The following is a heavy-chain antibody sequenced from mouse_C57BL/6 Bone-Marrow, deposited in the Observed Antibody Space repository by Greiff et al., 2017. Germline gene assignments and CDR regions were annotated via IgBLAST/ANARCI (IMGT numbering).Heavy chain of an antibody. CDR3: ARRGDIYLDY. J-gene: IGHJ2*01. CDR2: LYPRDGST. CDR1: GYTFTSYA. Sequence: QVQLQQSGPELVKPGASVKLSCKASGYTFTSYAINWVKQRPGQGLEWIGRLYPRDGSTKYNEKFKGKATLTVDTSSSTAYMELLSLTSEDSAVYFCARRGDIYLDYWGQGTTLTVAS. V-gene: IGHV1-85*01.